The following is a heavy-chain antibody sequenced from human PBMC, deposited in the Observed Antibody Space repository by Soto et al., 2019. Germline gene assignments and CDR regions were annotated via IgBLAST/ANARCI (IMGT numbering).Heavy chain of an antibody. V-gene: IGHV3-48*03. Sequence: GGSLRLSCAASGFTFSSYEMNWVRQAPGKGLEWVSYISSSGSTIYYADSVKGRFTISRDNAKNSLYLQMNSLRAEDAAVYYCARDTPAGYYYDSSGNSDNFDYWGQGTLVTVSS. CDR2: ISSSGSTI. D-gene: IGHD3-22*01. CDR3: ARDTPAGYYYDSSGNSDNFDY. J-gene: IGHJ4*02. CDR1: GFTFSSYE.